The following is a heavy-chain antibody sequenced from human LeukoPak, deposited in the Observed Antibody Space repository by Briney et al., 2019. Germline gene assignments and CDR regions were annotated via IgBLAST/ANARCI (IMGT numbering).Heavy chain of an antibody. J-gene: IGHJ4*02. Sequence: SETLSLTCTVSGGSISSYYWSWIRQPAGKGLEWIGRIYTSGSTNYNPSLKSRVTMSVDTSKNQFSLKLSSVTAADAAVYFCARGHNILTGYYYFDSWGQGTLVTVSS. CDR3: ARGHNILTGYYYFDS. CDR2: IYTSGST. V-gene: IGHV4-4*07. CDR1: GGSISSYY. D-gene: IGHD3-9*01.